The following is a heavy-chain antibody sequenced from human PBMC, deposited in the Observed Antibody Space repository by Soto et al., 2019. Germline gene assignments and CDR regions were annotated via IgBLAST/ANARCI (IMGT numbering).Heavy chain of an antibody. CDR3: AKDLVGCGGSCHGDY. Sequence: QVQLVESGGGVVQPGRSLRLSCAASGFTFSSYGMHWVRQAPGKGLEWVAVISYDGSNKYYADSVKGRFTISRDNSKNTLYLQMNSLRAEDTAVYYCAKDLVGCGGSCHGDYWGQGTLVTVSS. CDR2: ISYDGSNK. CDR1: GFTFSSYG. D-gene: IGHD2-15*01. J-gene: IGHJ4*02. V-gene: IGHV3-30*18.